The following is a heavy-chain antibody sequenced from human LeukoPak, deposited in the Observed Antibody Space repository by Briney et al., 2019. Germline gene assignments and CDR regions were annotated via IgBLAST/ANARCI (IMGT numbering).Heavy chain of an antibody. CDR2: IYYSGIS. D-gene: IGHD1-26*01. Sequence: SETLSLTCAVYGGSFSGYYWSWIRQPPGKGLEWIAYIYYSGISNYNPSLKSRVTISVDTSKNQFSLKLSSVTAADTAVYYCARDSGSYLNWFDPWGQGTLVTVSS. CDR1: GGSFSGYY. V-gene: IGHV4-59*01. CDR3: ARDSGSYLNWFDP. J-gene: IGHJ5*02.